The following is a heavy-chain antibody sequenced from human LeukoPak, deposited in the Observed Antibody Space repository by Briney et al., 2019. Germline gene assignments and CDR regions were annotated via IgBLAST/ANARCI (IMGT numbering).Heavy chain of an antibody. J-gene: IGHJ4*02. CDR2: ISYDGSNK. D-gene: IGHD3-22*01. CDR3: AKQYYYDGSGPLDD. Sequence: PGGSLRLSCAASGFTFSSYSMNWVRQAPGKGLEWVAVISYDGSNKYYADSVKGRFTISRDNPKSTLYLQMNSLRAEDTAVYYCAKQYYYDGSGPLDDWGQGTLVTVSS. V-gene: IGHV3-30*18. CDR1: GFTFSSYS.